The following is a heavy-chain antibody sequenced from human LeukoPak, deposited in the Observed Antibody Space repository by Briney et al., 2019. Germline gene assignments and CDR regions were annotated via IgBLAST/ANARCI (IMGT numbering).Heavy chain of an antibody. Sequence: SETLSLTCAVYGGSFSGYYWSWIRQPPGKGLEWIGEINHSGSTNYNPSLKSRVTISVDTSKNQFSLKLSSVTAVDTAVYYCARGPREYYDSSGYPPIDYWGQGTLVTVSS. CDR3: ARGPREYYDSSGYPPIDY. V-gene: IGHV4-34*01. D-gene: IGHD3-22*01. CDR2: INHSGST. J-gene: IGHJ4*02. CDR1: GGSFSGYY.